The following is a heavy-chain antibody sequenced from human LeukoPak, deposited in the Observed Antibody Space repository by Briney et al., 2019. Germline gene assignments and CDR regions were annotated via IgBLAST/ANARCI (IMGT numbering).Heavy chain of an antibody. CDR2: ISSRSSYI. V-gene: IGHV3-21*01. J-gene: IGHJ4*02. D-gene: IGHD7-27*01. CDR3: ARDQNNWGWDY. CDR1: GFTFSSYN. Sequence: GGSLRLSCAASGFTFSSYNMNWVRQAPGKGLEWVSSISSRSSYIYYADSLKGRFTISRDNAKNSLYLQMHSLRAEDTAVYYCARDQNNWGWDYWGQGTLVTVSS.